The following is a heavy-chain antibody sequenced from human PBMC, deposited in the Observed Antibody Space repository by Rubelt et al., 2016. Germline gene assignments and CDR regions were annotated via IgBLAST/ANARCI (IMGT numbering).Heavy chain of an antibody. CDR3: ATEPCSGGSCYFDY. D-gene: IGHD2-15*01. CDR2: ISYDGSNK. J-gene: IGHJ4*02. CDR1: GFTFSSYW. V-gene: IGHV3-30*03. Sequence: VQLVESGGGLVQPGGSLRLFCAASGFTFSSYWMSWVRQAPGKGLEWVAVISYDGSNKYYADSVKGRFTISRDNSKNTLYLQMNSLRAEDTAVYYCATEPCSGGSCYFDYWGQGTLVTVSS.